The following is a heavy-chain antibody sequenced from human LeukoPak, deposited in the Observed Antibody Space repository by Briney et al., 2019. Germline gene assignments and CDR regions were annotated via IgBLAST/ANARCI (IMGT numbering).Heavy chain of an antibody. CDR3: ARGGGTTQFDY. D-gene: IGHD2/OR15-2a*01. CDR1: GFTFNSHA. J-gene: IGHJ4*02. V-gene: IGHV3-33*08. Sequence: GGSLRLSCAVSGFTFNSHAMCWVRQAPGKGLEWVAVIWYDGSNKYYADSVKGRFTISRDNSKNTLYLQMNSLRAEDTAVYYCARGGGTTQFDYWGQGTLVTVSS. CDR2: IWYDGSNK.